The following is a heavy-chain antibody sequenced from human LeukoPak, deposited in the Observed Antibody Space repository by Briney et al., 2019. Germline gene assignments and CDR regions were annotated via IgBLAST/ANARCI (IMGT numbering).Heavy chain of an antibody. CDR3: ARVGAYCSGCSCYDY. CDR2: IYYSGST. CDR1: GGSISSYY. D-gene: IGHD2-15*01. J-gene: IGHJ4*02. V-gene: IGHV4-59*01. Sequence: KPSETLSLTCTVSGGSISSYYWSWIRQPPGKGLEWIGYIYYSGSTNYNPSFKSRVTISVDTSKNQFSLKLSSVTAAGTAVYYCARVGAYCSGCSCYDYWGQGTMVTVSS.